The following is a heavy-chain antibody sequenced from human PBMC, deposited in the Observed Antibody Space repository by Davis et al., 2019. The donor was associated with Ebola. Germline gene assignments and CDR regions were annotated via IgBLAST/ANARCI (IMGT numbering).Heavy chain of an antibody. CDR1: GFTIDDLA. V-gene: IGHV3-9*01. D-gene: IGHD2-15*01. Sequence: PGGSLRLSCVASGFTIDDLAMHWVRQAPGKGLEWVSGVTWNSGVIGYADSVKGRFTISRDNANNSLYLQMNSLRAEDTAFYYCVKDRGCSGGSCYSGVYYHGMDVWGQGTTVTVSS. CDR2: VTWNSGVI. J-gene: IGHJ6*02. CDR3: VKDRGCSGGSCYSGVYYHGMDV.